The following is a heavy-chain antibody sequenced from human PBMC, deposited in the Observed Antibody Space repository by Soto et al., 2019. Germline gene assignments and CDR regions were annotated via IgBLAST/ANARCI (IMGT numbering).Heavy chain of an antibody. J-gene: IGHJ4*02. CDR2: IWYDGSDK. V-gene: IGHV3-33*01. CDR1: GFTLSGFG. CDR3: AFGHTSYYSHL. D-gene: IGHD3-16*01. Sequence: GGSRRLSCGASGFTLSGFGMYWVRQAPGKGLEWVAIIWYDGSDKYYADSVKGRCTISRDNSKNTLYLKMNSLRAEDTAVYHCAFGHTSYYSHLWGKGT.